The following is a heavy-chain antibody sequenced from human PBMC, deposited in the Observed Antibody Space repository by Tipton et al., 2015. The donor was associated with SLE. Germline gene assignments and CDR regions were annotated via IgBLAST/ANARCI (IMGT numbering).Heavy chain of an antibody. J-gene: IGHJ4*02. D-gene: IGHD1-26*01. Sequence: QLVQSGAEVEKPGPSVKVSCKASGYSFTDYYIHWVRQAPGQGLEWMGRINPNSGATNYAQKFQGRLTLTRDTSISTAYMELNSLRSDDAAVYYCARDVVGATEGLDYWGQGTLVTVSS. CDR2: INPNSGAT. V-gene: IGHV1-2*06. CDR3: ARDVVGATEGLDY. CDR1: GYSFTDYY.